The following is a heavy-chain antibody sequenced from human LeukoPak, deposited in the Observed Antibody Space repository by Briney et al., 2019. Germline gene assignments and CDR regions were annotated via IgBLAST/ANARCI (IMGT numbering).Heavy chain of an antibody. J-gene: IGHJ2*01. D-gene: IGHD6-25*01. CDR2: IYYSRST. Sequence: PSETLSLTCTVSGGSIGSYYWSWIRQPPGKGLEWIGYIYYSRSTNYNPSLKSRVTISVDTSKNQFSLKLSSVTAADTAVYYCARQGGGFWYFDLWGRGTLVTVSS. CDR3: ARQGGGFWYFDL. V-gene: IGHV4-59*08. CDR1: GGSIGSYY.